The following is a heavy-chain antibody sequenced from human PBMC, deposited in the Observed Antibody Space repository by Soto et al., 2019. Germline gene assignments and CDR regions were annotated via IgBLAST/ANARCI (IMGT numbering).Heavy chain of an antibody. D-gene: IGHD2-21*02. J-gene: IGHJ3*02. CDR2: IKSKTDGGKT. CDR1: GFTFSNAW. V-gene: IGHV3-15*01. Sequence: GGSLRLSCAASGFTFSNAWMSWVRQAPGKGLEWVGRIKSKTDGGKTDYAAPVKGRFTISRDDSKNTLYLQMNSLKTDDTAVYYCSTESDDGGNFNDAFDIWGQGTMVTVSS. CDR3: STESDDGGNFNDAFDI.